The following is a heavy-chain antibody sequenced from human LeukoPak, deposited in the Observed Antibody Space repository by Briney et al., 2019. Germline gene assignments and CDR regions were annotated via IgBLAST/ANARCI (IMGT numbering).Heavy chain of an antibody. D-gene: IGHD3-3*01. CDR1: GGTFSSYA. V-gene: IGHV1-69*13. J-gene: IGHJ4*02. Sequence: ASVKVSCKASGGTFSSYAISWVRQAPGQGLEWMGGIIPIFSTANYAQKFQGRVTITADESTSTAYMGLSSLRSEDTAVYYCARTGEWLLYSGFDYWGQGTLVTVSS. CDR2: IIPIFSTA. CDR3: ARTGEWLLYSGFDY.